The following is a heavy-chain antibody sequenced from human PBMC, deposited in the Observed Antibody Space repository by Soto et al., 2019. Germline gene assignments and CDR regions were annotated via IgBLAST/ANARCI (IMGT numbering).Heavy chain of an antibody. CDR1: GGSISSISHS. D-gene: IGHD1-1*01. CDR2: IFYNGIT. V-gene: IGHV4-39*02. J-gene: IGHJ4*02. CDR3: ARIVTGTPYYFDF. Sequence: SETLSLTCTVSGGSISSISHSWGWIRQSPGQGLEWIGNIFYNGITYYKPSLKSRVTISADTSKNHFSLKLRSVTVADTAVYSCARIVTGTPYYFDFLGQGSLVTVSS.